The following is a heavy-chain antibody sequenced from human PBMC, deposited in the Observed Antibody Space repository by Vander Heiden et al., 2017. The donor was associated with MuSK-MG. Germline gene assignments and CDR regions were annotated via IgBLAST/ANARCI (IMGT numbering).Heavy chain of an antibody. CDR1: GGSISSYY. V-gene: IGHV4-59*01. CDR3: ARGRYDSWTTNYGMDV. Sequence: QVQLQESGPELVKPSETLSLTCTVSGGSISSYYWSWIRQPPGKGLEWIGYIYYSGSTNYNPSLKSRVTISVDTSKNQFSLKLSSVTAADTAVYYCARGRYDSWTTNYGMDVWGQGPTVTVSS. D-gene: IGHD3-9*01. CDR2: IYYSGST. J-gene: IGHJ6*02.